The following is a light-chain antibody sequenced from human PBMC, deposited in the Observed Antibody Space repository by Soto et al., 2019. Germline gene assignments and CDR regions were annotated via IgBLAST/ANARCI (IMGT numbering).Light chain of an antibody. CDR2: AAS. Sequence: PGERATLSCRAIQSVSSTYLAWYQQKPGQAPRPLISAASSRATGTPDRFSGSGSGTDFTLTISRLEPEDFAVYYCQQYGSSRWTFGQGTKVDIK. J-gene: IGKJ1*01. V-gene: IGKV3-20*01. CDR1: QSVSSTY. CDR3: QQYGSSRWT.